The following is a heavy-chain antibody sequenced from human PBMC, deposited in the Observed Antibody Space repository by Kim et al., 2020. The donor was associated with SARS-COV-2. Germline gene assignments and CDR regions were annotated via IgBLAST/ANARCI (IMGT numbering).Heavy chain of an antibody. D-gene: IGHD3-22*01. Sequence: SNTSLKSRVTQSVDTSKSQFSLKLSSVPAADTAVYYCARIGRRRYFQHWGQGTLVTVSS. J-gene: IGHJ1*01. V-gene: IGHV4-34*01. CDR3: ARIGRRRYFQH.